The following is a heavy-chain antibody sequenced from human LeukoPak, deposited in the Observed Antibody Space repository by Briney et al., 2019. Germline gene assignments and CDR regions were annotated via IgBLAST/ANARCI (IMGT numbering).Heavy chain of an antibody. V-gene: IGHV4-34*01. Sequence: PSETLSLTCAVYGGSFSGYYWSWIRRPPGKGLEWIGEINHSGSTNYNPSLKSRVTISVDTSKNQFSLKLSSVTAADTAVYYCARGATQDYWGQGTLVTVSS. CDR1: GGSFSGYY. CDR2: INHSGST. CDR3: ARGATQDY. J-gene: IGHJ4*02.